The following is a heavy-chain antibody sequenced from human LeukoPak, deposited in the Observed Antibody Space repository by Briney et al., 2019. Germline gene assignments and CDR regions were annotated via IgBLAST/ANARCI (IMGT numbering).Heavy chain of an antibody. D-gene: IGHD3-10*01. Sequence: SVKVSCKASGYTFTSYGISWVRQAPGQGLEWMGWISAYNGNTNYAQKLQGRVTLTTDTSTSTAYMELRSLRSDDTAVYYCARSQKINYYGSGSYYDYGMDVWGQGTTVTVSS. J-gene: IGHJ6*02. CDR1: GYTFTSYG. CDR2: ISAYNGNT. CDR3: ARSQKINYYGSGSYYDYGMDV. V-gene: IGHV1-18*01.